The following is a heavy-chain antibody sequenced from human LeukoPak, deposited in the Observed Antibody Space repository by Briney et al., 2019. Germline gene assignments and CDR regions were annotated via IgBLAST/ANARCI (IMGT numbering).Heavy chain of an antibody. CDR1: GGSISSYY. J-gene: IGHJ6*03. V-gene: IGHV4-34*01. D-gene: IGHD1-26*01. CDR3: ARGVGWPKKYYYYMDV. Sequence: SETLSLTCTVSGGSISSYYWSWIRQPPGKGLEWIGEINHSGSTNYNPSLKSRVTISVDTSKNQFSLKLSSVTAADTAVYYCARGVGWPKKYYYYMDVWGKGTTVTVSS. CDR2: INHSGST.